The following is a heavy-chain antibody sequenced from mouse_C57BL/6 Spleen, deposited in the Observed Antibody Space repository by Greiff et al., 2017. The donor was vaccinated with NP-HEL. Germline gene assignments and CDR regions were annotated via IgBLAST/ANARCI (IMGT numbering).Heavy chain of an antibody. Sequence: QVQLQQSGPELVKPGASVKISCKASGYAFSSSWMNWVKQRPGKGLEWIGRIYPGDGDTNYNGKFKGKATLTADKSSSTAYMQLSSLTSEDSAVYFCAREGRGDYAMDYWGQGTSVTVSS. CDR1: GYAFSSSW. J-gene: IGHJ4*01. D-gene: IGHD3-3*01. CDR2: IYPGDGDT. CDR3: AREGRGDYAMDY. V-gene: IGHV1-82*01.